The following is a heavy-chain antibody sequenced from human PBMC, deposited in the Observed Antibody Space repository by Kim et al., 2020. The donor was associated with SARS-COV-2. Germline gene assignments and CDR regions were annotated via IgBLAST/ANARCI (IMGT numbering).Heavy chain of an antibody. J-gene: IGHJ6*02. D-gene: IGHD2-15*01. CDR3: ARDSEDCSGGSCNYYYYYGMDV. Sequence: ASVKVSCKASGYTFTSYGISWVRQAPGQGLEWMGWISAYNGNTNYAQKLQGRVTMTTDTSTSTAYMELRSLRSDDTAVYYCARDSEDCSGGSCNYYYYYGMDVWGQGTTVTVSS. V-gene: IGHV1-18*01. CDR1: GYTFTSYG. CDR2: ISAYNGNT.